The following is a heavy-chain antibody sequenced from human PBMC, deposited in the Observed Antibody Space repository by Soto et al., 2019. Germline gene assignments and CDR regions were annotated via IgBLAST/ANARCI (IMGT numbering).Heavy chain of an antibody. CDR3: VRDFGRYFRTGYMDV. D-gene: IGHD3-9*01. Sequence: EVQLVESGGGLVKPGGSLRLSCAASGFSFSTYSMNWFRQAPGKGLEWVSSISGDSTYIYYAGSVRGRFTISRDNAEDSLYLQMNSLRAEDTVVYYCVRDFGRYFRTGYMDVWGDGATVTVSS. CDR2: ISGDSTYI. J-gene: IGHJ6*03. V-gene: IGHV3-21*02. CDR1: GFSFSTYS.